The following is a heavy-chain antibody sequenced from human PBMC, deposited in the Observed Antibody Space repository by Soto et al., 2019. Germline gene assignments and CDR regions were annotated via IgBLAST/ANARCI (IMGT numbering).Heavy chain of an antibody. J-gene: IGHJ5*02. D-gene: IGHD3-3*01. Sequence: GASVKVSCKASGYTFTGYYMPWVRQAPGQGLEWMGWINPNSGGTNYAQKFQGWVTMTRDTSISTAYMELSRLRSDDTAVYYCARGSYDFWSGYVSSGFPSVRNNWFDPWGQGTLVTVSS. V-gene: IGHV1-2*04. CDR1: GYTFTGYY. CDR2: INPNSGGT. CDR3: ARGSYDFWSGYVSSGFPSVRNNWFDP.